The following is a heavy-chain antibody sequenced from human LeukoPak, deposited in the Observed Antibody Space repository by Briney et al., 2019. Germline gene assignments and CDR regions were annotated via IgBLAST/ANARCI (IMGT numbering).Heavy chain of an antibody. CDR1: GFTFSNYA. J-gene: IGHJ4*02. Sequence: PGGSLRLSCAASGFTFSNYAMHWVRQAPGKGLEWVAVISYDGRYKYYADSVKGRFTISRDNSKNTLYLQMSSLRVEDTAVYYCARGGGGCTNGLCYLDYWGQGTLVTVSS. CDR3: ARGGGGCTNGLCYLDY. V-gene: IGHV3-30*04. CDR2: ISYDGRYK. D-gene: IGHD2-8*01.